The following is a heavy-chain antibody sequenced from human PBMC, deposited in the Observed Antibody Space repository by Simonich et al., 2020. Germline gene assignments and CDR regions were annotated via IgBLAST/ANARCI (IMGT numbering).Heavy chain of an antibody. CDR2: ISSSGSTI. V-gene: IGHV3-48*03. CDR1: GFTFSSYE. D-gene: IGHD4-17*01. Sequence: EVQLVESGGGLLQPGGSLRLSCAASGFTFSSYEMNWVRQAPGKGLEWVSYISSSGSTIYYAEAVKGRFTISRDNAKNSLCLQMNSLRAEDTAVYYCARHYYGDYYFDYWGQGTLVTVSS. J-gene: IGHJ4*02. CDR3: ARHYYGDYYFDY.